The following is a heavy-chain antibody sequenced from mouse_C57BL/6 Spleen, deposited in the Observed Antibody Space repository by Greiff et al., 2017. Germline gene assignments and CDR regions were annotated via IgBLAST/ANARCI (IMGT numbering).Heavy chain of an antibody. J-gene: IGHJ4*01. CDR2: INPYNGDT. D-gene: IGHD1-1*01. Sequence: VQLQQSGPELVKPGDSVKISCKASGYSFTGYFMNWVMQSHGKSLEWIGRINPYNGDTFYNQKFKGKATLTVDKSSSPAHMELRSLTSEDSAVYYCARSPITTVVDYYAMDYWGQGTSVTVSS. V-gene: IGHV1-20*01. CDR1: GYSFTGYF. CDR3: ARSPITTVVDYYAMDY.